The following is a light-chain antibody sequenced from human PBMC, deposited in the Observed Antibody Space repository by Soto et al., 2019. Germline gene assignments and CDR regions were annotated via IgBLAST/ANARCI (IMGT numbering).Light chain of an antibody. CDR1: QSINSK. CDR3: QQHTDWPPIT. V-gene: IGKV3-15*01. Sequence: EIVMTQSPAALSLSRGERATLSCRACQSINSKLAWYQQKPGQAPRLLIYGASTRASGVPARFSGSGSGTDFILTISSLQSEDSAIYYCQQHTDWPPITFGQGTRLEIK. J-gene: IGKJ5*01. CDR2: GAS.